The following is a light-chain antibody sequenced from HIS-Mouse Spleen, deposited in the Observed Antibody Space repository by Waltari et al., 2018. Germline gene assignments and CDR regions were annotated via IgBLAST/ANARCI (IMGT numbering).Light chain of an antibody. V-gene: IGLV3-19*01. CDR2: GKN. Sequence: SSELTQDPAVSVALGQTVRITCQGDSLRSYYASWYQQKPGQAPVIVIYGKNNRPPVIPDQFSGSSSGNTASLTITGAQAEDEADYYCNSRDSSGNHWVFGGGTKLTVL. CDR1: SLRSYY. CDR3: NSRDSSGNHWV. J-gene: IGLJ3*02.